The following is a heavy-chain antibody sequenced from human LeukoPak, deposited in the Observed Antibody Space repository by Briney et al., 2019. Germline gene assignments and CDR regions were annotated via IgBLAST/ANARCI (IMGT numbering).Heavy chain of an antibody. CDR1: GGSISSSSYY. V-gene: IGHV4-39*01. J-gene: IGHJ4*02. Sequence: SETLSLTCTVSGGSISSSSYYWGWIRQPPGKGLGWIGSIYYSGSTYYNPSLKSRVTISVDTSKNQFSLKLSSVTAADTAVYYCARLELDGYNWYYWGQGTLVTVSS. D-gene: IGHD5-24*01. CDR3: ARLELDGYNWYY. CDR2: IYYSGST.